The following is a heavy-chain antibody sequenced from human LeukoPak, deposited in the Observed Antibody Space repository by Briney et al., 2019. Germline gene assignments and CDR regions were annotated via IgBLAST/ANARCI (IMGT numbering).Heavy chain of an antibody. CDR3: ARDRSYYQTTRFDY. CDR2: ISGSGGST. D-gene: IGHD1-26*01. CDR1: GFTFSSYA. Sequence: SGGSLRLSCAASGFTFSSYAKSWVRQAPGKGLEWVSAISGSGGSTYYADSVKGRFTISRDNAKNSLYLQMNSLRAEDTAVYYCARDRSYYQTTRFDYWGQGTLVTVSS. J-gene: IGHJ4*02. V-gene: IGHV3-23*01.